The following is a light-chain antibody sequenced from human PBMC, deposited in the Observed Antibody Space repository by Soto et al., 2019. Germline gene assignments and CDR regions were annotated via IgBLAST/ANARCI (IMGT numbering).Light chain of an antibody. CDR1: QSISSW. V-gene: IGKV1-39*01. Sequence: DIQMTQSPSTLSASVGDRVTITCRASQSISSWLAWYQQKPGKAPKLLIYAASSLQSGVPSRFSGSGSGTDFTLTISFLQPEDFATCYCQQSYSTPPITFGQGTRLEIK. CDR3: QQSYSTPPIT. CDR2: AAS. J-gene: IGKJ5*01.